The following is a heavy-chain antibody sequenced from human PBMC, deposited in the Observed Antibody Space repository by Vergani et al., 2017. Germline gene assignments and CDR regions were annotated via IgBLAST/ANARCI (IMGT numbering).Heavy chain of an antibody. CDR3: ARDATTGDYGSNSGEDY. CDR1: GFTVSSNY. CDR2: IYSGGST. D-gene: IGHD4-23*01. J-gene: IGHJ4*02. V-gene: IGHV3-53*01. Sequence: EVQLVESGGGLVQPGGSLRLSCAASGFTVSSNYMSWVRQAPGKGLEWVSVIYSGGSTYYADSVKGRFTISRDNSKNSLYLQMNSLRAEDTAVYYCARDATTGDYGSNSGEDYWGQGTLVTVSS.